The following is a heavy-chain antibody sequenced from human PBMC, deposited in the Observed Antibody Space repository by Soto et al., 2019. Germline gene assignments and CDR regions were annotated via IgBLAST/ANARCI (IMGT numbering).Heavy chain of an antibody. CDR2: IYYSGST. V-gene: IGHV4-31*03. Sequence: QVQLQESGPGLVKPSQTLSLTCTVSGGSISSGGYYWSWIRQHPGKGLEWMGYIYYSGSTYYNPSLKGRVTVSADTSQNQFALKLSSVTAEVTAVYYCARSINPWGQGTLVTVSS. CDR3: ARSINP. CDR1: GGSISSGGYY. D-gene: IGHD3-10*01. J-gene: IGHJ5*02.